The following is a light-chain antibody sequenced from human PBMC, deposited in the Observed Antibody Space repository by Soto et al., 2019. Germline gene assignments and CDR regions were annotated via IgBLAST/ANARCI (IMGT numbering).Light chain of an antibody. CDR3: QLSGA. Sequence: EIVLTQSPATLSLSPGERATLSCRASQSVSSYLAWYQQKPGQAPRLLIYDASNSATGIPARLSGSGSGTDLTLTISSLEPEDCAVYYCQLSGAFGQGTKREIK. CDR2: DAS. J-gene: IGKJ2*01. CDR1: QSVSSY. V-gene: IGKV3-11*01.